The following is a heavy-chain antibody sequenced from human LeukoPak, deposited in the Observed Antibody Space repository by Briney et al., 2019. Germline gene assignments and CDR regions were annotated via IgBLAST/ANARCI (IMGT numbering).Heavy chain of an antibody. Sequence: GGSPRLSCAASGFTFSSYAMSWVRQAPGKGLEWVSAISGSGGSTYYADSVKGRFTISRDNSKNTLYLQMNSLRAEDTAVYYCAMGEEMPPFDYWGQGTLVTVSS. D-gene: IGHD1-26*01. V-gene: IGHV3-23*01. J-gene: IGHJ4*02. CDR1: GFTFSSYA. CDR3: AMGEEMPPFDY. CDR2: ISGSGGST.